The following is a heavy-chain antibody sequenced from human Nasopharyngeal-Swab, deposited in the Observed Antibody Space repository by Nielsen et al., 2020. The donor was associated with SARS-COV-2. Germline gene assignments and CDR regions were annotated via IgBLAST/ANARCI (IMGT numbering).Heavy chain of an antibody. D-gene: IGHD2-2*01. CDR2: IYYSGST. CDR3: ARVKGYQLLSSAAPNWFDP. V-gene: IGHV4-39*07. J-gene: IGHJ5*02. CDR1: GGSISSSSYY. Sequence: SGKMSLTCTVSGGSISSSSYYWGWIRQPPGKGLEWIGSIYYSGSTYYNPSLKSRVTISVDTSKNQFSLKLSSVTAADTAVYYCARVKGYQLLSSAAPNWFDPWGQGTLVTVSS.